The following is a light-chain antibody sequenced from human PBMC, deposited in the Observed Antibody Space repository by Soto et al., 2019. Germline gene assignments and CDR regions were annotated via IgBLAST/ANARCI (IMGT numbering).Light chain of an antibody. CDR1: SSNIGSNT. CDR2: TNN. J-gene: IGLJ2*01. V-gene: IGLV1-44*01. Sequence: QSVLTQPPSASGTPGQRVTISCSGSSSNIGSNTVSWYQQLPGTAPKLLIYTNNQRPSGVPDRFSGSKSGTSASLAISGLQSEDEADYYCAAWDDSXNGVVXXGXXKLTVL. CDR3: AAWDDSXNGVV.